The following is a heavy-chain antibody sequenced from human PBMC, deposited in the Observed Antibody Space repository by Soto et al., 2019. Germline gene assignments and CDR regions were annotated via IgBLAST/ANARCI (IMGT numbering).Heavy chain of an antibody. CDR2: ISGSGGST. J-gene: IGHJ4*02. V-gene: IGHV3-23*01. CDR1: GFTFSSYA. Sequence: EVQLLESGGGLVQPGGSLRLSCAASGFTFSSYAMSWVRQAPGKGLEWVSAISGSGGSTYYADSVKGRFTISRDNSKNTLYLQMNSLRAEDTAVYYCAKGADDYGDLYAEWDYWGQGTLVTVSS. CDR3: AKGADDYGDLYAEWDY. D-gene: IGHD4-17*01.